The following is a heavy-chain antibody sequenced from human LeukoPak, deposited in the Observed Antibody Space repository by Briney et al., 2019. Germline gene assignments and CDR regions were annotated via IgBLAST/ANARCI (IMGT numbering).Heavy chain of an antibody. V-gene: IGHV3-74*01. CDR2: INSDGSST. CDR1: GFTFRSYW. J-gene: IGHJ4*02. D-gene: IGHD6-25*01. CDR3: VRDPRFSENFDY. Sequence: GGSLRLSCAASGFTFRSYWMHWVRQAPGKGLVCVSRINSDGSSTNYADSVKGRFTISRDNAKNTLYLQMNSLRAEDTAVYYCVRDPRFSENFDYWGQGALVTVSS.